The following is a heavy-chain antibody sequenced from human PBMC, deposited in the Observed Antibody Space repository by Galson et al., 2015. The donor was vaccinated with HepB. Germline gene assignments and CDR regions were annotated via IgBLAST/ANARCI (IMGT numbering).Heavy chain of an antibody. D-gene: IGHD2-2*01. Sequence: SVKVSCKASGYTFTSYGISWVRQAPGQGLEWMGWISAYNGNTNYAQKVQGRVTMTTDTSTRTAYMELRSLRSDDTAVYYCARDCSSTSCNRVYYYYHMDVWGQGTTVTVSS. CDR2: ISAYNGNT. CDR3: ARDCSSTSCNRVYYYYHMDV. CDR1: GYTFTSYG. V-gene: IGHV1-18*04. J-gene: IGHJ6*02.